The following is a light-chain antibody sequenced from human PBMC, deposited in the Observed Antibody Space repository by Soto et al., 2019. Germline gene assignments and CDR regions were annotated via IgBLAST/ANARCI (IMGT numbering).Light chain of an antibody. CDR1: QSVDSTY. J-gene: IGKJ1*01. V-gene: IGKV3-20*01. CDR3: QVYGSSSRT. Sequence: PGERATLSCRASQSVDSTYLGWYQQKPGQAPRLLIYGASNRATGIPDRFSGSGSGTDFTLTIARLEPEDFAVYYCQVYGSSSRTFGQGTKVEVK. CDR2: GAS.